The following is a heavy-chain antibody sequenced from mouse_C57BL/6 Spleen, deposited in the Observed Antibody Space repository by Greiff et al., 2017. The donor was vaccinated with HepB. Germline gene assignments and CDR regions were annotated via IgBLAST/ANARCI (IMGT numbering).Heavy chain of an antibody. CDR1: GYTFTSYW. CDR2: INPSNGGT. CDR3: ARSDYYGRGVYAMDY. V-gene: IGHV1-53*01. Sequence: QVQLQQPGTELVKPGASVKLSCKASGYTFTSYWMHWVKQRPGQGLEWIGNINPSNGGTNYNEKFKSKATLTVDKSSSTAYMQLSSLTSEDSAVYDCARSDYYGRGVYAMDYWGQGTSVTVSS. J-gene: IGHJ4*01. D-gene: IGHD1-1*01.